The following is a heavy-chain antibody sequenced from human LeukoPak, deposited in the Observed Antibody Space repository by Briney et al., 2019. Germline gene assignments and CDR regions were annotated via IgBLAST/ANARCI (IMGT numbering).Heavy chain of an antibody. V-gene: IGHV3-49*04. J-gene: IGHJ4*02. D-gene: IGHD3-3*01. CDR3: TRTYPNQIFGVVIPSLLFDY. CDR1: GFTFGDYA. CDR2: IRSKAYGGTT. Sequence: GGSLRLSCTASGFTFGDYAMSWVRQAPGKGLEWVGFIRSKAYGGTTEYAASVKGRFTISRDDSKSIAYLQMNSLKTEDTAVYYCTRTYPNQIFGVVIPSLLFDYWGQGTLVTVSS.